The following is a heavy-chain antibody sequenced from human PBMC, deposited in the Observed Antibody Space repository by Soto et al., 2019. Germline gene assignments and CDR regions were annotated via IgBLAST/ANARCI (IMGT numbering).Heavy chain of an antibody. J-gene: IGHJ5*02. Sequence: EVQLVESGGGLVKPGGSLRLSCAASGFTFSSYSMNWVRQAPGKGLEWVSSISSSSSYIYYADSVKGRFTIFRDNAKNSLDLQMNSLSAEDTAVYYCAGDHVAGTRRGWFDPWGQGTLVTVSS. CDR1: GFTFSSYS. CDR3: AGDHVAGTRRGWFDP. D-gene: IGHD6-19*01. CDR2: ISSSSSYI. V-gene: IGHV3-21*01.